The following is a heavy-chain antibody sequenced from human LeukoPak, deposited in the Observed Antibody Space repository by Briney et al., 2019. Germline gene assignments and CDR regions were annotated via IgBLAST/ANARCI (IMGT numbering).Heavy chain of an antibody. J-gene: IGHJ4*02. V-gene: IGHV3-30*04. CDR3: ARAPGYGAAYYFDY. Sequence: PGRSLRLSCAAAEFTFSKFAMHWVRQAPGKGLEWVAVVSYDGSYKYYADSVKGRFTISRDNSKNTLYLQMNSLRAEDTAVYYCARAPGYGAAYYFDYWGQGTLVTVSS. CDR1: EFTFSKFA. D-gene: IGHD1-1*01. CDR2: VSYDGSYK.